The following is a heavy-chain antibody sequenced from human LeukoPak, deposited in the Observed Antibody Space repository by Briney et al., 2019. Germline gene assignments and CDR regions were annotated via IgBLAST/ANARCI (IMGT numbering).Heavy chain of an antibody. J-gene: IGHJ4*02. V-gene: IGHV1-2*02. Sequence: ASVKVSCKASGYTLTGYYMHWVRQAPGQGLEWMGWINPNSGGTNYAQKFQGRVTMTRDTSISTAYMELSSLRSDDTAVYYCSTAFGVVDFDYWGQGTLVTVSS. CDR1: GYTLTGYY. CDR3: STAFGVVDFDY. D-gene: IGHD3-3*01. CDR2: INPNSGGT.